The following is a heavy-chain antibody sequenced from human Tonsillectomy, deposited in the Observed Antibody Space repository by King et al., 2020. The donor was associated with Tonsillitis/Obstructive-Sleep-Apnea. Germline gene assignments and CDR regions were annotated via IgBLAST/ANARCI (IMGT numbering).Heavy chain of an antibody. Sequence: QLQESGPGLVKPSETLSLTCTVSGGSISSSSYYWGWIRQPPGQGLEWIGSIYYSGSTYYNPSLKSRVTISVDTSKNQFSLKLSSVTAADTAVYYCARLSRGGGKNDYWGQGTLVTVSS. V-gene: IGHV4-39*01. CDR1: GGSISSSSYY. CDR2: IYYSGST. J-gene: IGHJ4*02. D-gene: IGHD1-26*01. CDR3: ARLSRGGGKNDY.